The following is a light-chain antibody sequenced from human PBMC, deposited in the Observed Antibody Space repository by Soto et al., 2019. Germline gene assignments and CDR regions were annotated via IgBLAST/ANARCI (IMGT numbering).Light chain of an antibody. V-gene: IGKV3-15*01. CDR2: GAA. CDR1: KSVSNN. CDR3: QQRTNWPPT. Sequence: ETVMTQSPATLSESQGERATLSCRASKSVSNNLAWYQQKPGQAPRLLIYGAAARATGIPARFSGSGFGTEFTLTISSLQSEDSAVYYCQQRTNWPPTFGQGTRLEIK. J-gene: IGKJ5*01.